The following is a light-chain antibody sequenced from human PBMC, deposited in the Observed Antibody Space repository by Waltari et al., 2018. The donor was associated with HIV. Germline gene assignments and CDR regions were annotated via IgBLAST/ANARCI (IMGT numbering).Light chain of an antibody. J-gene: IGLJ3*02. CDR1: SGSLSTSLY. CDR2: NTN. V-gene: IGLV8-61*01. Sequence: QTVVTQEPSFSLSPGGTVTLTCSLSSGSLSTSLYPSWYQQTPGQAPRTPTYNTNTRSSGVPDRFSASILGNKAALPITGAQADDEADYYCMLYMNSGISLFGGGTKLTVL. CDR3: MLYMNSGISL.